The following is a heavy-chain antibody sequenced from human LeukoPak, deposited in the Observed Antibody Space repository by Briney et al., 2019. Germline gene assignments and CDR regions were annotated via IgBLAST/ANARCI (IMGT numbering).Heavy chain of an antibody. CDR2: ISDSGGTT. V-gene: IGHV3-23*01. CDR1: GFSLSNYA. J-gene: IGHJ4*02. D-gene: IGHD3-3*01. Sequence: PGGSLRLSCAASGFSLSNYAMSWVRQAPGKGLEGVSGISDSGGTTYYADSVKGRFTISRDNSKNTLYLQMNSLTAEDTAVYYCAKDRRRFWSGYLDYWGQGALVTVSS. CDR3: AKDRRRFWSGYLDY.